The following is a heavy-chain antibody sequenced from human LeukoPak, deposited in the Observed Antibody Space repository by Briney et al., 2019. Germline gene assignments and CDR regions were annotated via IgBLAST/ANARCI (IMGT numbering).Heavy chain of an antibody. D-gene: IGHD6-13*01. CDR2: ISGSGGRA. J-gene: IGHJ4*02. V-gene: IGHV3-23*01. CDR1: GFTFNNYA. Sequence: GGSLRLSCAASGFTFNNYAMNWVRQGPGKGLEWVSGISGSGGRAYYTDSVKGRFTISRDNSKNTLYLQMNSLRAEDTAVYYCARDQGGAAARRYYFDYWGQGTLVTVSS. CDR3: ARDQGGAAARRYYFDY.